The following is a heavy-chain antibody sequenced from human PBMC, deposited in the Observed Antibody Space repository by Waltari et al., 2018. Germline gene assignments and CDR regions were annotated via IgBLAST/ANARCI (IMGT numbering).Heavy chain of an antibody. CDR2: ISWNSGSI. D-gene: IGHD1-26*01. Sequence: EVQLVESGGGLVQPGRSLRLSCAASGFTFDDYAMHWVRQAPGKGLEWVSGISWNSGSIGYADSVKGRFTISRDNAKNSLYLQMSSLRTEDMALYYCAKGLYSGSHHGFDYWGQGTLVTVSS. J-gene: IGHJ4*02. CDR3: AKGLYSGSHHGFDY. CDR1: GFTFDDYA. V-gene: IGHV3-9*03.